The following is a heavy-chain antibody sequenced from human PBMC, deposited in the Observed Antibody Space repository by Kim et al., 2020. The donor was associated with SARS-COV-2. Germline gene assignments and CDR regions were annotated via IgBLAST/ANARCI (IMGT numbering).Heavy chain of an antibody. J-gene: IGHJ6*02. CDR3: ATHRGGLNWNHGSYGMDV. D-gene: IGHD1-1*01. CDR1: GFTFSSYS. CDR2: ISSSSSYI. Sequence: GGSLRLSCAASGFTFSSYSMNWVRQAPGKGLEWVSSISSSSSYIYYADSVKGRFTISRDNAKNSLYLQMNSLRAEDTAVYYCATHRGGLNWNHGSYGMDVWGQGTTVTVSS. V-gene: IGHV3-21*01.